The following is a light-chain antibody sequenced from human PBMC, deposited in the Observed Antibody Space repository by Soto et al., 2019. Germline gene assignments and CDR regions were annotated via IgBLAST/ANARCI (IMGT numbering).Light chain of an antibody. CDR1: QSILYSSIGRNY. CDR2: WAS. J-gene: IGKJ5*01. V-gene: IGKV4-1*01. CDR3: QQYYTTPSIT. Sequence: IVLTQSPDSLAVSLGERATISCKSSQSILYSSIGRNYLAWYQQSPGQPPKLLISWASTRESGVPERFSGSGSGTDFTLTISSLQAEDVAVYYCQQYYTTPSITFGQGTRLEIK.